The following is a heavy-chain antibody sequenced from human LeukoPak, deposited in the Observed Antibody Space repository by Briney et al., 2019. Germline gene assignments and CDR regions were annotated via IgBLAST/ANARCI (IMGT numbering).Heavy chain of an antibody. CDR3: AREGPDIVVVVAADYFDY. CDR1: GFTFSSYA. CDR2: ISYDGSNK. V-gene: IGHV3-30-3*01. J-gene: IGHJ4*02. D-gene: IGHD2-15*01. Sequence: GGSLRLSCAASGFTFSSYAMQWVRQAPGKGLEWVAVISYDGSNKYYADSVKGRFTISRDNSKNTLYLQMNSLRAEDTAVYYCAREGPDIVVVVAADYFDYWGQGTLVTVSS.